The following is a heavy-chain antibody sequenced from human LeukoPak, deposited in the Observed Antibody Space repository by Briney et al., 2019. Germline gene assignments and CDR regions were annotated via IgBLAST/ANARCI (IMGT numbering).Heavy chain of an antibody. CDR1: GLTFSSYW. Sequence: GGSLRLSCAASGLTFSSYWMSWVRQAPGKGLEWVANIKQDGSEKYYVDSVKGRFTISRDNAKNSLYLQMNSLRAEDTAVYYCARDPYSSSWYDYWGQGTLVTVPS. CDR3: ARDPYSSSWYDY. D-gene: IGHD6-13*01. V-gene: IGHV3-7*01. CDR2: IKQDGSEK. J-gene: IGHJ4*02.